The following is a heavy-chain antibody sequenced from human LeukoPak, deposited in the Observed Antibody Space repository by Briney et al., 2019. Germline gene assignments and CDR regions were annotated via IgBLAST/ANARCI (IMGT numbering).Heavy chain of an antibody. Sequence: PSETLSLTCTVSGGSISSYYWSWIRQPPGKGLEWIGTIYHSGITYYNPSLKSRVTISVDTSKNQFSLKLTSVTAADTAVYYCAKVYCSGGSCYSSDAFDIWGQGTMVTVSS. D-gene: IGHD2-15*01. V-gene: IGHV4-59*04. CDR3: AKVYCSGGSCYSSDAFDI. CDR1: GGSISSYY. CDR2: IYHSGIT. J-gene: IGHJ3*02.